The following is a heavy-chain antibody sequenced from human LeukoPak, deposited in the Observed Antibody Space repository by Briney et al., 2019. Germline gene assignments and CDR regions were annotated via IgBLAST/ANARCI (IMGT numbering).Heavy chain of an antibody. Sequence: SETLSLTSTVSGGSISSSSYYWGWIRQPPGKGLEWIGSIYYSGSTYYNRSLKSRVTISVDTSKNQFSLKLSSVTAADTAVYYCARGGVRTHYYGSGSPFDPWGQGTLVTVSS. D-gene: IGHD3-10*01. CDR1: GGSISSSSYY. V-gene: IGHV4-39*01. J-gene: IGHJ5*02. CDR3: ARGGVRTHYYGSGSPFDP. CDR2: IYYSGST.